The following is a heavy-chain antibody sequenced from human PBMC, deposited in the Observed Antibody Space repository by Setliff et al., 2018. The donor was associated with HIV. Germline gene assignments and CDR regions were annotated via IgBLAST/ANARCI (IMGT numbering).Heavy chain of an antibody. CDR3: ARGALLAVFDFDY. V-gene: IGHV1-3*01. J-gene: IGHJ4*01. CDR1: GYTFTTYS. Sequence: ASVKVSCKSSGYTFTTYSMHWVRQAPGQSLEWMGWINVGKGDTKYSQEFQGRITITRDTSANTAYMELSSLRSDDTAVYFCARGALLAVFDFDYWGHGTLVTVSS. CDR2: INVGKGDT. D-gene: IGHD3-10*01.